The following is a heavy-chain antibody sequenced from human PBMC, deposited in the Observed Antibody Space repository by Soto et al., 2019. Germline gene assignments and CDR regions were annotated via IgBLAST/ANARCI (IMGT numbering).Heavy chain of an antibody. V-gene: IGHV3-30*19. CDR2: TSSDGTDN. D-gene: IGHD2-21*02. Sequence: QVQLVESGGGVVQPGKSLRLSCAASGFTFTNHAMHWVRQAPGKGLEWVAATSSDGTDNVYADSVSGRFTISRDNSKNTLYLQMNSLRSEDAAVYYCARTYECAKSDCYRAFDIWGQGTMVTVSS. CDR1: GFTFTNHA. J-gene: IGHJ3*02. CDR3: ARTYECAKSDCYRAFDI.